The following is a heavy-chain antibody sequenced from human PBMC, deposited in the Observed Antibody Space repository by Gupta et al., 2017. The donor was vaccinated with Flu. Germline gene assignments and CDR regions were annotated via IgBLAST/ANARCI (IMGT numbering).Heavy chain of an antibody. D-gene: IGHD3-22*01. CDR2: VSRGGENT. Sequence: EVHLLQSGGGLVQPGGSLRLSCEASGFPFSHFAMNWLRLTPGKGLEWVSAVSRGGENTYYAGSVSGRFTISRDNSKDTLYLQMTRLSPDDTAIYYCAKMKDGAYDNDPFDVWGPGTMVSVSS. CDR1: GFPFSHFA. J-gene: IGHJ3*01. V-gene: IGHV3-23*01. CDR3: AKMKDGAYDNDPFDV.